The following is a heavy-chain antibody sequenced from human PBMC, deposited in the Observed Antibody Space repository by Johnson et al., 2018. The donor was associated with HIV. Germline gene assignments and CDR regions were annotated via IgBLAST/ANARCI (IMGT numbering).Heavy chain of an antibody. Sequence: VQLVESGGGVVRPGGSLRLSCAASGFTFDDYGMSWVRQAPGKGLEWVSGISWNSGSTGYADSVKGRFTISRDNAKNSLYLEMNSLRTEDTALYYCAKYQYGGTRRWYVWDAFDIWGQGTMVTVSS. CDR2: ISWNSGST. CDR3: AKYQYGGTRRWYVWDAFDI. D-gene: IGHD5-24*01. CDR1: GFTFDDYG. J-gene: IGHJ3*02. V-gene: IGHV3-20*04.